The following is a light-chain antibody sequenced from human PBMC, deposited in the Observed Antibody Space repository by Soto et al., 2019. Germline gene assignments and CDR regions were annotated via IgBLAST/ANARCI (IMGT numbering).Light chain of an antibody. CDR2: KAS. Sequence: QMAQSPWRMSQYVLPSVTNTGRASQSISSWLAWYQQKPGKAPKLLIYKASSLESGVPSRFSGSGSGTDFTLTISCLQSEDFATYYCQKYYSYPWTCGQGPK. CDR1: QSISSW. J-gene: IGKJ1*01. CDR3: QKYYSYPWT. V-gene: IGKV1-5*03.